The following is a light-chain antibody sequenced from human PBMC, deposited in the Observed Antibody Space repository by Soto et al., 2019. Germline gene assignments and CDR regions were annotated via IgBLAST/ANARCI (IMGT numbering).Light chain of an antibody. J-gene: IGLJ1*01. V-gene: IGLV2-14*01. CDR3: SSYTTSNTYL. CDR1: SSDVGGYNY. Sequence: QCVLTQPASVSGSPGQSITISCTGTSSDVGGYNYVSWYQQFPGKAPKLMIYDVSNRPSGVSNRFSGSKSGNTASLTVSGLQAEDEADYYCSSYTTSNTYLFGTGTKVTVL. CDR2: DVS.